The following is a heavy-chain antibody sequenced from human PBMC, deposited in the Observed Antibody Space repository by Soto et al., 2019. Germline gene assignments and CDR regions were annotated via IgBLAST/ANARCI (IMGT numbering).Heavy chain of an antibody. CDR1: GGSISSTNW. J-gene: IGHJ5*02. CDR2: IYHSGSP. V-gene: IGHV4-4*02. CDR3: ARDAHSWFDP. Sequence: SETLSLTCAVSGGSISSTNWWSWVRQPPGKGLEWIAEIYHSGSPNYNPSLKSRATISVDKSKNQFSLKLSSVTAADTAVYYCARDAHSWFDPWGQGILVT.